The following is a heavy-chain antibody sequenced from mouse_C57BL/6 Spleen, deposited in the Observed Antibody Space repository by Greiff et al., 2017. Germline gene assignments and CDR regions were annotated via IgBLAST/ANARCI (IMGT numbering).Heavy chain of an antibody. D-gene: IGHD1-1*01. CDR3: ARRQEVANDY. Sequence: QVQLQQSGAELVRPGTSVKVSCKASGYAFTNYLIEWVKQRPGQGLEWIGVINPGSGGTNYNEKFKGKATLTAHKSSSTAYMQLSSLTSEVSAVYFGARRQEVANDYWGQGTTLTVSS. CDR1: GYAFTNYL. V-gene: IGHV1-54*01. CDR2: INPGSGGT. J-gene: IGHJ2*01.